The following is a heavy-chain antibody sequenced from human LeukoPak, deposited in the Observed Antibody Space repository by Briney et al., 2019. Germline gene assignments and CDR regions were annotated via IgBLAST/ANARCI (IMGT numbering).Heavy chain of an antibody. V-gene: IGHV3-23*01. CDR1: GFTFSSYA. CDR3: ANDPVIAAAGTPDY. D-gene: IGHD6-13*01. CDR2: ISGSGGST. J-gene: IGHJ4*02. Sequence: GGSLRLSCAASGFTFSSYAMSWVRQAPGKGLEWVSAISGSGGSTYYADSVKGRFTVSRDNSKNTLYLQMNSLRAEDTAVYYCANDPVIAAAGTPDYRGQGTLVTVSS.